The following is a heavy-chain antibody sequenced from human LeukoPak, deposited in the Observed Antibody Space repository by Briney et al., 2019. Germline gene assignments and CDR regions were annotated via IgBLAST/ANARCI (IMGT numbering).Heavy chain of an antibody. J-gene: IGHJ4*02. CDR2: IIPIFGTA. CDR1: GATFSSYA. CDR3: ASSLIVVVPAARGLGD. Sequence: SVKVSCKASGATFSSYAISWVRQAPGQGLEWMGGIIPIFGTANYAQKFQGRVTITADESTSTAYMELSSLRSEDTAVYYCASSLIVVVPAARGLGDWGQGTLVTVSS. D-gene: IGHD2-2*01. V-gene: IGHV1-69*13.